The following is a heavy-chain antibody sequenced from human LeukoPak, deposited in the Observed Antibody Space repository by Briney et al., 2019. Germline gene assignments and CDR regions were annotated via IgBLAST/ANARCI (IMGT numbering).Heavy chain of an antibody. CDR2: IYYSGST. CDR3: ARDRDRSDGFDSYYYYMDV. Sequence: SEALSLTXTVSGGSISSYYWSWIGQPPGKGLEWIGYIYYSGSTNYNPSLKSRVTISVDTSKNQFSLKLSSVTAADTAVYYCARDRDRSDGFDSYYYYMDVWGKGTTVTVSS. V-gene: IGHV4-59*01. CDR1: GGSISSYY. J-gene: IGHJ6*03. D-gene: IGHD5-24*01.